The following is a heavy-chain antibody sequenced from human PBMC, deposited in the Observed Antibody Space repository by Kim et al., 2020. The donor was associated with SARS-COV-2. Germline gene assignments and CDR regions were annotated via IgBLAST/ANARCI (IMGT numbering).Heavy chain of an antibody. J-gene: IGHJ4*02. CDR1: GFTFSSYW. CDR2: INSDGSST. V-gene: IGHV3-74*01. CDR3: ARGIAAAGIFDY. D-gene: IGHD6-13*01. Sequence: GGSLRLSCAASGFTFSSYWMHWVRQAPGKGLVWVSRINSDGSSTSYADSVKGRFTISRDNAKNTLYLQMNSLRAEDTAVYYCARGIAAAGIFDYWGQGTLVTVSS.